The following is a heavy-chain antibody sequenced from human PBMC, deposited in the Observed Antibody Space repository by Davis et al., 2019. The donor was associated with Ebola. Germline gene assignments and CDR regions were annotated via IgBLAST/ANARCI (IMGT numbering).Heavy chain of an antibody. D-gene: IGHD6-6*01. V-gene: IGHV6-1*01. Sequence: SETLSLTSAITGDSVSSNSAAWNWIRQSPSRGLEWLGRTYYRSKWYHDYAVSVKSRITINPDTSKNQFSLKLSSVTAADTAVYYCARAGIAARHQVYYYYGMDVWGQGTTVTVSS. J-gene: IGHJ6*02. CDR2: TYYRSKWYH. CDR1: GDSVSSNSAA. CDR3: ARAGIAARHQVYYYYGMDV.